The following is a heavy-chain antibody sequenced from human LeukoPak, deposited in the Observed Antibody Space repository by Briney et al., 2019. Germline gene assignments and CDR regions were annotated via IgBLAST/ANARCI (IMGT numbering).Heavy chain of an antibody. CDR1: GYTFTNYY. D-gene: IGHD5-24*01. Sequence: GASVKVSCKASGYTFTNYYMHWVRQAPGQGLEWMGIINSSGGTTSYAQKFQGRVTMTRDMSTYTAYLELTSLTSEDTAVYYCARDRVEGAFDIWGQGTTVTVAS. J-gene: IGHJ3*02. CDR3: ARDRVEGAFDI. CDR2: INSSGGTT. V-gene: IGHV1-46*01.